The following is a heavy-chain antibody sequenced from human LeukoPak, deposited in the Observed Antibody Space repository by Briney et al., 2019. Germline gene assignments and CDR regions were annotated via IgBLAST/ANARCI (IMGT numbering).Heavy chain of an antibody. J-gene: IGHJ4*02. D-gene: IGHD3-22*01. Sequence: SETLSLTCTVSGGSISSYYWSWIRQPPGKGLEWIGYIYYSGSTNYNPSLKSRVTISVDTSKNQFSLKLSSVTAADTAVYYCARGTGSGYTDYWGQGTLVTVSS. CDR1: GGSISSYY. CDR2: IYYSGST. CDR3: ARGTGSGYTDY. V-gene: IGHV4-59*01.